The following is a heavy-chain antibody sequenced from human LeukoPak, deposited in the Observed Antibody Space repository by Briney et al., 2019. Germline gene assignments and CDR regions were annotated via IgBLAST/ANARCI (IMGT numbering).Heavy chain of an antibody. V-gene: IGHV4-30-4*01. CDR2: ITLYSDTT. CDR3: ARGFGYDFADY. J-gene: IGHJ4*02. CDR1: GGSISSGDHY. Sequence: SETLSLTCSVSGGSISSGDHYWTWIRQPPGGGLEWMGFITLYSDTTSYNPSLKSRLMISIDTSKNQFSLTPTSVTAADTAVYFCARGFGYDFADYWGQGILVTVSS. D-gene: IGHD2-2*01.